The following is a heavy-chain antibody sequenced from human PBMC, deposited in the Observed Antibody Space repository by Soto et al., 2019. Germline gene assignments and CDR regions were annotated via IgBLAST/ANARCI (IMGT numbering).Heavy chain of an antibody. CDR2: IYYSGST. Sequence: QVQLQESGPGLVKPSETLSLTCTVSGGSISSYYWSWIRQPPGKGLEWIGYIYYSGSTNYNPSLKSRVTISVDTSKNQFSLKLSSVTAADTAVYYCARGGYPPNFDYWGQGTLVTVSS. CDR3: ARGGYPPNFDY. D-gene: IGHD3-22*01. CDR1: GGSISSYY. J-gene: IGHJ4*02. V-gene: IGHV4-59*01.